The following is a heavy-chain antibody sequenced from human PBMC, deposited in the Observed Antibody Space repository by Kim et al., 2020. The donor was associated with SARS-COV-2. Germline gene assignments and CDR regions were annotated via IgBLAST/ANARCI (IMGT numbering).Heavy chain of an antibody. CDR3: DLWFGELPRMA. CDR1: GFTFSSYA. J-gene: IGHJ5*02. Sequence: GGSLRLSCAASGFTFSSYAMSWVRQAPGKGLEWVSAISGSGGSTYYADSVKGRFTISRDNSKNTLYLQMNSLRAEDTAVYYCDLWFGELPRMAWGQGTLVTVSS. V-gene: IGHV3-23*01. D-gene: IGHD3-10*01. CDR2: ISGSGGST.